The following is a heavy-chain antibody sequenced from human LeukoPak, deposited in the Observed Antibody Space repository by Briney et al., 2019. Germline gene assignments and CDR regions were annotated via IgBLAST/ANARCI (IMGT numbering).Heavy chain of an antibody. J-gene: IGHJ4*02. CDR3: AKAGLGYYGSGSRHDY. V-gene: IGHV3-23*01. CDR1: GFTFSSYA. D-gene: IGHD3-10*01. Sequence: GGPLRLSCAASGFTFSSYAMSWVRQAPGKGLEWVSAISGSGGSTYYADSVKGRFTISRDNSKNTLYLQMNSLRAEDTAVYYCAKAGLGYYGSGSRHDYWGQGTLVAVSS. CDR2: ISGSGGST.